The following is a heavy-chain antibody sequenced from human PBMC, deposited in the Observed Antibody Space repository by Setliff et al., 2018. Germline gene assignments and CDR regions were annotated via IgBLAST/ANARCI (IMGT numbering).Heavy chain of an antibody. CDR2: IYYSGST. CDR3: ARFRRGVALGWSDP. Sequence: SETLSLTCTVSGGSISSSSYYWGWIRQPPGKGLEWIGSIYYSGSTYYNPSLKSRVTISVDTSKNQFSLKLSSVTAADTAVYYCARFRRGVALGWSDPWGQGTLVTSPQ. J-gene: IGHJ5*02. D-gene: IGHD3-10*01. V-gene: IGHV4-39*07. CDR1: GGSISSSSYY.